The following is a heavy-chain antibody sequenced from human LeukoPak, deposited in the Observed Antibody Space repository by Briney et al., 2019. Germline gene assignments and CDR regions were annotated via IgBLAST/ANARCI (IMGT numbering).Heavy chain of an antibody. CDR2: IWFDGSVK. CDR1: GFTLNTHG. CDR3: AKDTAIQFLEPAF. Sequence: GGSLRLSCAPLGFTLNTHGMNWARQAQGKGLEWVAAIWFDGSVKHYSDAVKGRFTISRDNSLNTLYLQMNSLRVEDTAMYYCAKDTAIQFLEPAFWGQGTLVTVSS. V-gene: IGHV3-33*06. J-gene: IGHJ4*02. D-gene: IGHD3-3*01.